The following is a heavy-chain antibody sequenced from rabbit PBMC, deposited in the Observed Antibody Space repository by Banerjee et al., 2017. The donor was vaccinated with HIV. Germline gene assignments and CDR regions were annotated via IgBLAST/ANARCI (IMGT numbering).Heavy chain of an antibody. CDR3: ARVLVVARVDL. D-gene: IGHD4-1*01. V-gene: IGHV1S7*01. Sequence: QLEETGGDLVKPAASLTLTCTVSGFDFSSYYMSWVRQAPGKGQEWIGYIDPASGSTFCAIWVNGQFAVSSQNDKYTLYLQVNNLTIADTATYFCARVLVVARVDLWGPGSLGTV. CDR2: IDPASGST. J-gene: IGHJ4*01. CDR1: GFDFSSYY.